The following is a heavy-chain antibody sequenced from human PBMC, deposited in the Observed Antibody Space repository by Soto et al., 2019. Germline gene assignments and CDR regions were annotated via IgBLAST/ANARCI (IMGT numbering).Heavy chain of an antibody. CDR2: INHSGST. V-gene: IGHV4-34*01. CDR1: GGSFSGYY. CDR3: ERGREEYVWGSYRHSRPSYFDY. D-gene: IGHD3-16*02. J-gene: IGHJ4*02. Sequence: SETLSLTCAVYGGSFSGYYWSWIRQPPGKGLEWIGEINHSGSTNYNPSLKSRVTISVDTSKNQFSLTLSSVTAADTAVYYCERGREEYVWGSYRHSRPSYFDYWGQGTLVTVSS.